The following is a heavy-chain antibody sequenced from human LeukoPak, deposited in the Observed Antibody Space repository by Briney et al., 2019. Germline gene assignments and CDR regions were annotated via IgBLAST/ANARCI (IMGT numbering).Heavy chain of an antibody. CDR1: GFTFDDYA. D-gene: IGHD6-13*01. Sequence: PGGSLRLSCAASGFTFDDYAMHWVRQAPGKGLEWVSVIYSGGSTYYADSVKGRFTISRDNSKNTLYLQMNSLRAEDTAVYYCTARYTSTLYWGQGTLVTVSS. CDR3: TARYTSTLY. CDR2: IYSGGST. V-gene: IGHV3-23*03. J-gene: IGHJ4*02.